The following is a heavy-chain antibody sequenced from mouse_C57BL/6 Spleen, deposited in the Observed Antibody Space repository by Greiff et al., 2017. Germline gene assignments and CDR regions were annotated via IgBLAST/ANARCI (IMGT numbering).Heavy chain of an antibody. Sequence: EVKVEESGPGMVKPSQSLSLTCTVTGYSITSGYDWHWIRHFPGNKLEWMGYISYSGSTNYNPSLKSRISITHDTSKNHFFLKLNSVTTEDTATYYCAREGSTVVSYFDVWGTGTTVTVSS. CDR2: ISYSGST. D-gene: IGHD1-1*01. J-gene: IGHJ1*03. V-gene: IGHV3-1*01. CDR1: GYSITSGYD. CDR3: AREGSTVVSYFDV.